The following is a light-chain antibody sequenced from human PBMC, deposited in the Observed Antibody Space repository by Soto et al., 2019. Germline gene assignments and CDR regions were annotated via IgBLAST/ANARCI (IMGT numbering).Light chain of an antibody. CDR2: GTS. CDR1: RTVDSSF. V-gene: IGKV3-20*01. CDR3: QQYAGSLGT. Sequence: IVLTQSPGTLSLSPGDRATLSCRASRTVDSSFLVWYQQKPGQAPRLLIFGTSNRATGIPDRFRGSGSGTDFTLTISKLEPDDFAVYYCQQYAGSLGTFSQGTKVDIK. J-gene: IGKJ1*01.